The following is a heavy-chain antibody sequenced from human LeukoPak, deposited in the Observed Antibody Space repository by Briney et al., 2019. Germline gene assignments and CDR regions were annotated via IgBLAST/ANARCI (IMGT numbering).Heavy chain of an antibody. CDR2: MNPNSGNT. Sequence: ASVKVSCKASGYTFTSYDINWVRQATGQGLEWMGWMNPNSGNTGYAQKFQGRVTMTRNTSISTAYMELSSPRSEDTAVYYCARRSITIFGVVVSYYMDVWGKGTTVTVSS. J-gene: IGHJ6*03. V-gene: IGHV1-8*01. CDR1: GYTFTSYD. D-gene: IGHD3-3*01. CDR3: ARRSITIFGVVVSYYMDV.